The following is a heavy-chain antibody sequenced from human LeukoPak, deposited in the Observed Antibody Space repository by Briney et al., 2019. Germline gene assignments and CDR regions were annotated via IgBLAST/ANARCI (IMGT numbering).Heavy chain of an antibody. CDR1: GFTFSSYS. V-gene: IGHV3-48*01. Sequence: PGGSLRLSCAASGFTFSSYSINWVRQAPGKGLEWVSYITRSSDAIYYADSVKGRFTVSRDNAGNSLFLQMNSLRAEDMAVYYCARAPADSKDVSDYWGQGTLVTVSS. D-gene: IGHD3-22*01. CDR3: ARAPADSKDVSDY. J-gene: IGHJ4*02. CDR2: ITRSSDAI.